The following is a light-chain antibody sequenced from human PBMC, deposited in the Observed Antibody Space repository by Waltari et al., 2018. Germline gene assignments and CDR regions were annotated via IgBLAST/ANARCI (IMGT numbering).Light chain of an antibody. J-gene: IGLJ3*02. CDR1: SGSVSTTYD. V-gene: IGLV8-61*01. Sequence: QTVVIQEPSFSVSPGGTVTLTCGLSSGSVSTTYDPSWYQQTPGQAPRTLIYSTNTRSSGVPDRFSGSILGNKAALTITGAQADDESDYYCVLYMGSGIWVFGGGTKLTVL. CDR2: STN. CDR3: VLYMGSGIWV.